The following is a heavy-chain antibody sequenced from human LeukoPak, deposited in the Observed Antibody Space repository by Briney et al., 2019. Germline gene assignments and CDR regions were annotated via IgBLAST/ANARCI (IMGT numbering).Heavy chain of an antibody. CDR3: AKLGYTTGWYGYFDF. CDR1: GFTFSSYW. V-gene: IGHV3-74*01. J-gene: IGHJ4*02. Sequence: PGGSLRLSCAASGFTFSSYWMHWVRQAPGKGLVWVSRINSDGSSTSYADSVKGRFTISRDNSKNTLYLQMNSLRVEDTAVYYCAKLGYTTGWYGYFDFWGQGTLVTVSS. CDR2: INSDGSST. D-gene: IGHD6-19*01.